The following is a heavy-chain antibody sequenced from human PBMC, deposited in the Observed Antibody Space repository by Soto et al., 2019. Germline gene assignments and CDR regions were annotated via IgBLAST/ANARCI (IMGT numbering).Heavy chain of an antibody. J-gene: IGHJ4*02. Sequence: PLETLSLTWTVSGGSISSGDYYWSWIRQPPEKGLEWIGYIYYSGSTYYNPSLKSRVTISVDTSKNQFSLKLSSVTAADTAVYYCARLTPGYSSGWFIDYWGQGTLVTVSS. CDR1: GGSISSGDYY. D-gene: IGHD6-19*01. V-gene: IGHV4-30-4*01. CDR3: ARLTPGYSSGWFIDY. CDR2: IYYSGST.